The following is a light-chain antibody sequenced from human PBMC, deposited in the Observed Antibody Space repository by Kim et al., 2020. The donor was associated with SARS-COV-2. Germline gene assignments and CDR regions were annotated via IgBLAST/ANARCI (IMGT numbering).Light chain of an antibody. CDR3: CSYAGSSTWV. V-gene: IGLV2-23*02. CDR1: SSDVGSYNL. J-gene: IGLJ3*02. Sequence: GQSITISCTGTSSDVGSYNLVSWYQQHPGKAPKLMLYEVSKRPSGVSNRFSGSKSGNTASLTISGLQAEDEADYYCCSYAGSSTWVFGGGTQLTVL. CDR2: EVS.